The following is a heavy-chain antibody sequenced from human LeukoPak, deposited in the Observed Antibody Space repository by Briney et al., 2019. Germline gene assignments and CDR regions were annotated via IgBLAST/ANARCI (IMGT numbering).Heavy chain of an antibody. J-gene: IGHJ4*02. V-gene: IGHV3-23*01. CDR3: ASVSMIVVVTPPNHY. Sequence: GGSLRLSWAASGFTFSSYDMSWVRQAPGEGLEWVSGISDSGVTTYYADSVKGRFTISRDNSKNRLYLQMNSLRADDTAVYYCASVSMIVVVTPPNHYWGQGTLVTVSS. CDR2: ISDSGVTT. D-gene: IGHD3-22*01. CDR1: GFTFSSYD.